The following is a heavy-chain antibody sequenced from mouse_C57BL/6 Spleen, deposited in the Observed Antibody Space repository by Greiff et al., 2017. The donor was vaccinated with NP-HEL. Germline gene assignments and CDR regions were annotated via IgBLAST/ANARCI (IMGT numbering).Heavy chain of an antibody. V-gene: IGHV1-81*01. D-gene: IGHD2-3*01. J-gene: IGHJ2*01. Sequence: QVQLQQSGAELARPGASVKLSCKASGYTFTSYGISWVKQRTGQGLEWIGEIYPRSGNTYYNEKFKGKATLTADKSSSTAYMELRSLTSEDSAVYFCAEGWLLHDYWGQGTTLTVSS. CDR3: AEGWLLHDY. CDR2: IYPRSGNT. CDR1: GYTFTSYG.